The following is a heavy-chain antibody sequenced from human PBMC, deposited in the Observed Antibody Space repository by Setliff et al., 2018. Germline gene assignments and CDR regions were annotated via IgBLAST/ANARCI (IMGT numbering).Heavy chain of an antibody. V-gene: IGHV1-69*13. J-gene: IGHJ4*02. CDR2: IIPIFGTA. Sequence: ASVKVSCKASGGTFSSYAISWVRQAPGQGLEWMGGIIPIFGTANYAQKFQGRVTITADESTSTAYMELSSLRSEDTAVYYCARVSRTIVGARGFDYWGQGTLVTVS. D-gene: IGHD1-26*01. CDR1: GGTFSSYA. CDR3: ARVSRTIVGARGFDY.